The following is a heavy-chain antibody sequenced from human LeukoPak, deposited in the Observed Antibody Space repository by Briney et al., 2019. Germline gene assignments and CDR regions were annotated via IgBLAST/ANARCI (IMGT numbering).Heavy chain of an antibody. V-gene: IGHV4-39*01. Sequence: SETLSLTCTVSGGSISSSSYYWGWIRQPPGKGLEWIGSIYYSGSTYYNPSLKSRVTISVDTSKNQFSLKLSSVTAADTAVYYCARGLYYYDSSGQSIDYYGMDVWGQGTTVTVSS. CDR2: IYYSGST. CDR3: ARGLYYYDSSGQSIDYYGMDV. D-gene: IGHD3-22*01. J-gene: IGHJ6*02. CDR1: GGSISSSSYY.